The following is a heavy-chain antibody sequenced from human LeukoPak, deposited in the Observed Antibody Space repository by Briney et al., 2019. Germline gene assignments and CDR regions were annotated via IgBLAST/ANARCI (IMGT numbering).Heavy chain of an antibody. CDR1: GFTFSSYW. CDR2: INSDGSST. CDR3: STGSGHAFDI. V-gene: IGHV3-74*01. D-gene: IGHD3-10*01. J-gene: IGHJ3*02. Sequence: PGGPLRLSCAASGFTFSSYWIHWVRQVPGKGLVWVSRINSDGSSTSYADSVKGRFTISRDNAKNTLYVQMNSLRAEDTAVYYCSTGSGHAFDIWGRGTMVTVSS.